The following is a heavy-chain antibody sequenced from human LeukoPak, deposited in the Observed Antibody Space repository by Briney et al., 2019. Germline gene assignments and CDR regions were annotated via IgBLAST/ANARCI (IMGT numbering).Heavy chain of an antibody. CDR3: AKDISPSMVRGVITSSDY. V-gene: IGHV3-23*01. CDR2: ISGSGGST. J-gene: IGHJ4*02. Sequence: GGSLRLSCAASGFTFSSYAMSWVRQAPGKGLEWVSDISGSGGSTYYADSVKGRFTISRDNSKNTLYLQMTSLKADDTAVYYCAKDISPSMVRGVITSSDYWGQGTLVTVSS. D-gene: IGHD3-10*01. CDR1: GFTFSSYA.